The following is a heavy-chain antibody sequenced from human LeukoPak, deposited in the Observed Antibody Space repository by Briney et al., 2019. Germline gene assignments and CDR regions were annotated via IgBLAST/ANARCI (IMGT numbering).Heavy chain of an antibody. Sequence: SETLSLTCTVSGGSISSRSYSWGWIRQPPGKGLEWMGSIYYTGNTDYNPSLKSRLTMSVDTSKNQFSLKLSSVTAADTAVYFCAKGYTNGVNQEVWLDPWGQGTLVTVSS. J-gene: IGHJ5*02. CDR2: IYYTGNT. CDR1: GGSISSRSYS. V-gene: IGHV4-39*07. D-gene: IGHD2-8*01. CDR3: AKGYTNGVNQEVWLDP.